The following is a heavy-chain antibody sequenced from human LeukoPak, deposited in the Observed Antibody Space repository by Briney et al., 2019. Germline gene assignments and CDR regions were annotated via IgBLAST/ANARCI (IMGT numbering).Heavy chain of an antibody. D-gene: IGHD1-26*01. V-gene: IGHV3-53*01. CDR3: ARVWELSFDY. CDR2: IYSAGST. CDR1: GFTVSSDH. Sequence: GGSLRPSCAASGFTVSSDHMSWVRQAPGKGLEWVSAIYSAGSTYSADSVKGRFTISRDNSKNTLYLQMNSLRAEDTAVYYCARVWELSFDYWGHGTLVTVSS. J-gene: IGHJ4*01.